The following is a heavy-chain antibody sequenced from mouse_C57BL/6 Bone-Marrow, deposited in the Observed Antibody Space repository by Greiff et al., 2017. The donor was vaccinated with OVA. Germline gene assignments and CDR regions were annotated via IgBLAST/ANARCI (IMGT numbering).Heavy chain of an antibody. J-gene: IGHJ3*01. CDR3: ARGSFYYGNPFAY. V-gene: IGHV1-26*01. CDR1: GYTFTDYY. Sequence: EVQLQQSGPELVKPGASVKISCKASGYTFTDYYMNWVKQSHGKSLEWIGDINPNNGGTSYNQKFKGKATLTVDKSSSTAYMELRSLTSEDSAVYYCARGSFYYGNPFAYWGQGTLVTVSA. D-gene: IGHD2-1*01. CDR2: INPNNGGT.